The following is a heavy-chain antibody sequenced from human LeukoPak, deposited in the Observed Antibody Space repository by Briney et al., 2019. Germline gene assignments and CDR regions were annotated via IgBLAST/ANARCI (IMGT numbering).Heavy chain of an antibody. D-gene: IGHD4-11*01. V-gene: IGHV4-59*01. CDR2: IYFSGST. CDR1: GGSIGYSY. Sequence: ETLSLTCTVSGGSIGYSYWTWIRQSPGKGLEWIGYIYFSGSTNYNPSLMGRVTISVDTSKNQVSLRLTSVTAADTAVYYCARSLTTITTDFHYWGQGTLVTVSS. CDR3: ARSLTTITTDFHY. J-gene: IGHJ4*02.